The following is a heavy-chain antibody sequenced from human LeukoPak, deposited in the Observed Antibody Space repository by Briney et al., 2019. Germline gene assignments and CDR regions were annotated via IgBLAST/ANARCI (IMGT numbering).Heavy chain of an antibody. Sequence: ASVKVSCKASGYTFTSYYMHWVRQAPGQGLEWMGIINPSGGSTSYAQKFQGRVTMTRDMSTSTVYMELSSLRSEDTAVYYCARAALGDFWSGYYNYYYYYYMDVWGKGTTVTVSS. D-gene: IGHD3-3*01. J-gene: IGHJ6*03. V-gene: IGHV1-46*01. CDR3: ARAALGDFWSGYYNYYYYYYMDV. CDR1: GYTFTSYY. CDR2: INPSGGST.